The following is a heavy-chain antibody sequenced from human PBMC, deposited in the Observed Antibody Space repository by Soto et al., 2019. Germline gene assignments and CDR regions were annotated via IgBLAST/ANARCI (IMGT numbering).Heavy chain of an antibody. J-gene: IGHJ6*02. D-gene: IGHD6-19*01. CDR1: GGTFSSYD. CDR2: IIPFFGTA. V-gene: IGHV1-69*01. CDR3: ARDTEAVAYGIDV. Sequence: QVQLVQSGAEVKKPASSVKVSCKASGGTFSSYDISWVRQAPGQGLEWMGGIIPFFGTANYAQKCQGRDTITAEEYSSTAKMVLSSLGAEDTVVDYCARDTEAVAYGIDVWCQGTTVTVSS.